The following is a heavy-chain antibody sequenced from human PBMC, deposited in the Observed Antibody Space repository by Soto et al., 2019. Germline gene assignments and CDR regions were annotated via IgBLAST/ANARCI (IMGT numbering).Heavy chain of an antibody. V-gene: IGHV3-23*01. CDR1: GFTFINFA. D-gene: IGHD2-15*01. Sequence: EVQLMESGGGLVQPGGSLRLSCVASGFTFINFAMGWVRQAPGKGLEWVSYIRGSGEITYHAESVKGRFTISRDNTNNPLFRQMNILRFEDTAVDYCENAPDIGTPFDLLGRCTLVNVS. CDR3: ENAPDIGTPFDL. CDR2: IRGSGEIT. J-gene: IGHJ2*01.